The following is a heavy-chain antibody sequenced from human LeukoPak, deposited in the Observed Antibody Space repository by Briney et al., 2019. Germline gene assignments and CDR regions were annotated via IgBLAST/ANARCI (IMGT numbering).Heavy chain of an antibody. V-gene: IGHV3-33*01. CDR3: ARDRKWGADAFDI. CDR2: IWYDGSNK. CDR1: GFTFSNYG. J-gene: IGHJ3*02. D-gene: IGHD1-26*01. Sequence: GGSLRLSCAASGFTFSNYGMHWVRQAPGKGLEWVALIWYDGSNKYYADSVKGRFTISRDNSKNTLYLQMNSLRAEDTAVYYCARDRKWGADAFDIWGQGTMVTVSS.